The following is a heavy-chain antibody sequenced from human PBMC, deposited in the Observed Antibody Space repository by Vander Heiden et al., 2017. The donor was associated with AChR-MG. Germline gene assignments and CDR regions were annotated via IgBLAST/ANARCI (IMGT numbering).Heavy chain of an antibody. CDR2: IRFDGTNK. Sequence: QVQLVESGGGVVQPGGSLRLSCAASAFPFSHYGMYWVRQDPGKGLEWVAFIRFDGTNKYYADSVKGRFTISRDNSKDTLYLQMNSLRAEDTAVYYCSKDLGYYGSGSFRFMDDWGQGTTVTVSS. CDR1: AFPFSHYG. D-gene: IGHD3-10*01. J-gene: IGHJ6*02. CDR3: SKDLGYYGSGSFRFMDD. V-gene: IGHV3-30*02.